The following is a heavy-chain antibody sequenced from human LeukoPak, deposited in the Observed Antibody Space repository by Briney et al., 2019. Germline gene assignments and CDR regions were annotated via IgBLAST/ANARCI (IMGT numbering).Heavy chain of an antibody. CDR3: AKGSRITMVRGENFDY. D-gene: IGHD3-10*01. CDR2: ISWNSGSI. V-gene: IGHV3-9*01. CDR1: GFTFSDYN. Sequence: PGGSLRLSCAASGFTFSDYNMNWVRQAPGKGLEWVSGISWNSGSIGYADSVKGRFTISRDNAKNSLYLQMNSLRAEDTALYYCAKGSRITMVRGENFDYWGQGTLVTVSS. J-gene: IGHJ4*02.